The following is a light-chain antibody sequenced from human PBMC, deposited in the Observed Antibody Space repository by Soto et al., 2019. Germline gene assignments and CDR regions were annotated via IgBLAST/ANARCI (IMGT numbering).Light chain of an antibody. CDR3: MCYAGGNNWV. CDR2: DVT. Sequence: QSALTQPPSASGSPGQPVTISCTGTSSDVGTHGYVSWYQQHAGKAPKLVICDVTKRPSGVPDRFSGSKSGNTASLTVSGLQAEDEADYYCMCYAGGNNWVFGGGTKVTVL. J-gene: IGLJ3*02. CDR1: SSDVGTHGY. V-gene: IGLV2-8*01.